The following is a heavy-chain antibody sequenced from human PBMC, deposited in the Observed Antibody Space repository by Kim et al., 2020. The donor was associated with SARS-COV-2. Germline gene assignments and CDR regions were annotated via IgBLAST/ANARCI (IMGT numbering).Heavy chain of an antibody. V-gene: IGHV1-69*13. CDR3: ARKNHGIDPYYFDY. CDR1: GGTFSSYA. Sequence: SVKVSCKDSGGTFSSYAISWVRQAPGQGLEWMGGIIPIFGTANYAQKFQGRVTITADESTSTAYMELSSLRSEDTAVYYCARKNHGIDPYYFDYWGQGTLVTVSS. J-gene: IGHJ4*02. CDR2: IIPIFGTA.